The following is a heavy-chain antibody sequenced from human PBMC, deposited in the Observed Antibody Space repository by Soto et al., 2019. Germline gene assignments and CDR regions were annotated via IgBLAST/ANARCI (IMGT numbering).Heavy chain of an antibody. J-gene: IGHJ4*02. V-gene: IGHV4-61*08. Sequence: PSCSPDIARTVSVVTVWSAGFAWSWNRQPPGKGLEWIGFGSYSGTTNYKPSLKSRVTISVDTSRSQISLKVSSLTAADTAVYYCARAATVTDFDYWGQGTLVTVSS. D-gene: IGHD4-17*01. CDR3: ARAATVTDFDY. CDR1: VVTVWSAGFA. CDR2: GSYSGTT.